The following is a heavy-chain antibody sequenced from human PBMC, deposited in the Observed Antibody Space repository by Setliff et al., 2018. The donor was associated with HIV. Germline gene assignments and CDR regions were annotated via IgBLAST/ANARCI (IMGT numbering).Heavy chain of an antibody. J-gene: IGHJ4*02. CDR1: GGAISGSGYY. CDR2: IYYSGSV. CDR3: ARLSGDYYYFDY. Sequence: SSETLSLTCSVSGGAISGSGYYWSWIRQPPGKALEWIGYIYYSGSVYYNPSLKSRLTISVDTSQNQFYLRLTSVTAADTAVYYCARLSGDYYYFDYWGQGTLVTVSS. D-gene: IGHD2-21*02. V-gene: IGHV4-30-4*01.